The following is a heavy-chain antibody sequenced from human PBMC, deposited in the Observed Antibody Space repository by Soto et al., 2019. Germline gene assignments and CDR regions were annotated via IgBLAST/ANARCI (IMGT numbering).Heavy chain of an antibody. CDR2: ISGSGNTK. V-gene: IGHV3-48*03. CDR3: VRDLYDSSGSCPFDY. J-gene: IGHJ4*02. Sequence: EVQLVESGGGLVQPGGSLKLSCAASGFTFSTYEMNWVRQAPGKGLEWLSYISGSGNTKYHADSVKGRFIISRDNAKKSLYLQMFSLRAEATAIYYCVRDLYDSSGSCPFDYWGQGTLVTVSS. D-gene: IGHD3-22*01. CDR1: GFTFSTYE.